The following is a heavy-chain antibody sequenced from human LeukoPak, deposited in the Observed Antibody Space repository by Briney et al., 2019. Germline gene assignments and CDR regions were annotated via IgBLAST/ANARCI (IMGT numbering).Heavy chain of an antibody. CDR2: IRSDGYNT. J-gene: IGHJ5*02. CDR3: ARDDPALMSNLVP. D-gene: IGHD2-8*01. V-gene: IGHV3-33*01. Sequence: GGSLRLSCAASGFTFSTSVMHWVRQAPGTGLEWVAVIRSDGYNTYYSDTVKGRFTISRDNSRSILYLQMNSLRAEDTAMYYCARDDPALMSNLVPWGQGTLVTASS. CDR1: GFTFSTSV.